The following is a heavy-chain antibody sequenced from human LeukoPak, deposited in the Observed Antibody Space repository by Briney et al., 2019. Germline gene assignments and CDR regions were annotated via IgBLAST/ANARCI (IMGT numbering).Heavy chain of an antibody. J-gene: IGHJ4*02. V-gene: IGHV4-59*01. D-gene: IGHD1-1*01. CDR3: ASWGAGTAYYFDY. CDR2: IYYSGST. Sequence: PSETLSLTCTVSGGSISSYYCSWIRQPPGKGLEWIGYIYYSGSTNYNPSLKSRVTISVDTSKNQFSLKLSSVTAADTAVYYCASWGAGTAYYFDYWGQGTLVTVSS. CDR1: GGSISSYY.